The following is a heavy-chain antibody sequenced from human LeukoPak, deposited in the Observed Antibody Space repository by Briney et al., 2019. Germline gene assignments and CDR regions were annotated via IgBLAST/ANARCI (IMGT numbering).Heavy chain of an antibody. D-gene: IGHD3-3*01. CDR3: AREGFWSDYYLYYYYYYMDD. J-gene: IGHJ6*03. V-gene: IGHV3-21*01. CDR2: ISSSSYI. Sequence: GGSLRLSCAASGFTFSSYSMNWVRQAPGKGLEWVSSISSSSYIYYAVSVMGRFTISRDNATNSLYLQMNSMRAEDTAVYYCAREGFWSDYYLYYYYYYMDDWGKGTTVTVSS. CDR1: GFTFSSYS.